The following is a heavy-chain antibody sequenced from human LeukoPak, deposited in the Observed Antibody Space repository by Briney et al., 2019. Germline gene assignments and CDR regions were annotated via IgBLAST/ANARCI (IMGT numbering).Heavy chain of an antibody. CDR2: IKRDGSQK. CDR1: GFSFSSNW. D-gene: IGHD1-1*01. Sequence: GGPLRLSCAAPGFSFSSNWMGWVRQAPGKGLEWVAHIKRDGSQKYYLDSVKGRFTISRDNAKNSLYLQMNSLRVEDTAVYYCARLGLEVGGPNWFDPWGQGTLVTVSS. CDR3: ARLGLEVGGPNWFDP. V-gene: IGHV3-7*01. J-gene: IGHJ5*02.